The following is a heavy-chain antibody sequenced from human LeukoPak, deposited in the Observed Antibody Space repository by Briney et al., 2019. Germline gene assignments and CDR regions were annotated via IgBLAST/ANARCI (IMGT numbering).Heavy chain of an antibody. Sequence: GGSLRLSCAASGFTFSSYAMNWVRQAPGKGLEWVSYISSSGSTIYYADSVKGRFTISRDNAKNSLYLQMNSLRAEDTAVYYCASNIAARPRYYYYGMDVWGQGTTVTVSS. D-gene: IGHD6-6*01. J-gene: IGHJ6*02. CDR2: ISSSGSTI. CDR1: GFTFSSYA. CDR3: ASNIAARPRYYYYGMDV. V-gene: IGHV3-48*03.